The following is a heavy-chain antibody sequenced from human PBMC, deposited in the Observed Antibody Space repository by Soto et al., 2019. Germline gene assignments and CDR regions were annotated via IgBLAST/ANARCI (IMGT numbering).Heavy chain of an antibody. CDR1: GYTFTSYY. J-gene: IGHJ4*02. D-gene: IGHD1-7*01. Sequence: ASVKVSCKASGYTFTSYYMHWVRQAPGQGLEWMGIINPSGGSTSYAQKFQGRVTMTRDTSTSTVYMELSSLRSEDTAVYYCARANWNYVVRNNLIYYWGQGTLVTVSS. V-gene: IGHV1-46*01. CDR3: ARANWNYVVRNNLIYY. CDR2: INPSGGST.